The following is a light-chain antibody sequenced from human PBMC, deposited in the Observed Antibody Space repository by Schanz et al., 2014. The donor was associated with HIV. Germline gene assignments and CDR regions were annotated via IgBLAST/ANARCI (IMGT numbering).Light chain of an antibody. CDR3: SSYGGSNNLV. V-gene: IGLV2-8*01. J-gene: IGLJ2*01. CDR1: SSDVGGYNF. CDR2: EVN. Sequence: QSALTQPASVSGSPGQSITISCTGTSSDVGGYNFVSWHQQHPGKVPKIMIYEVNKRPSGVPDRFSGSKSGNTASLTVSGLQAEDEADYYCSSYGGSNNLVFGGGTKVTVL.